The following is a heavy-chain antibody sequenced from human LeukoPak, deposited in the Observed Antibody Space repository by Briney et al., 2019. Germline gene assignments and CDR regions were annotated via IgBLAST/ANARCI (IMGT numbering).Heavy chain of an antibody. CDR3: ARSRVIYGNFDY. D-gene: IGHD2/OR15-2a*01. Sequence: SETLSLTCTVSGGSISSYYWSWIRQPPGKGLEWIGYMYNSGSTNYNPSLKTRVTISVDTSKNQFSRKLSSVTAADTAMYYCARSRVIYGNFDYWGQGTLVTVSS. V-gene: IGHV4-59*01. CDR1: GGSISSYY. CDR2: MYNSGST. J-gene: IGHJ4*02.